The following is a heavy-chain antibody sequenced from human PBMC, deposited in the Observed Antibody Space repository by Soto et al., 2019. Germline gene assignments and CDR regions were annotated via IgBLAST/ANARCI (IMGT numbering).Heavy chain of an antibody. CDR1: GFNFSSYA. D-gene: IGHD6-13*01. J-gene: IGHJ4*02. V-gene: IGHV3-30-3*01. CDR3: TRDTGKWTAAGVLVY. Sequence: PWGSQRLSSAASGFNFSSYAMHWVRQAPGKGPEWVAVISYDGSNKYYADSVKGRFTISRDNSKKKLDLQRNSLRAKDTDVYYCTRDTGKWTAAGVLVYWGQGTLVTVSS. CDR2: ISYDGSNK.